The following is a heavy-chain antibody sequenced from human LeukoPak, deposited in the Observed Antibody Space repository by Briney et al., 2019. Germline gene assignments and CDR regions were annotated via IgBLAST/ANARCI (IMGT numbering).Heavy chain of an antibody. V-gene: IGHV4-39*07. D-gene: IGHD6-19*01. Sequence: PSETLSLTCTVSGGSISSSSYYWGWIRQPPGKGLEWIGSIYYSGSTYYNPSLKSRVTISVDTSKNQFSLKLSSVTAADTAVYYCARELRAFYSSGWYDGVFDYWGQGTLVTVSS. CDR3: ARELRAFYSSGWYDGVFDY. CDR1: GGSISSSSYY. J-gene: IGHJ4*02. CDR2: IYYSGST.